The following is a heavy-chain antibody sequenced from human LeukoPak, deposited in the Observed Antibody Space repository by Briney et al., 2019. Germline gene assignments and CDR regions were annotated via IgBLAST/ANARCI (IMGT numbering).Heavy chain of an antibody. CDR2: ISSGGGTM. D-gene: IGHD5-24*01. V-gene: IGHV3-48*03. CDR3: ARETGYNLND. CDR1: GFTFSNYE. Sequence: PGGSLRLSCAASGFTFSNYEMNWVRQAPGKGLEWVSYISSGGGTMNYADSVKGRFTISRDNAKNSLYLQMNSLRAEDTAVYYCARETGYNLNDWGQGTLVTVSS. J-gene: IGHJ4*02.